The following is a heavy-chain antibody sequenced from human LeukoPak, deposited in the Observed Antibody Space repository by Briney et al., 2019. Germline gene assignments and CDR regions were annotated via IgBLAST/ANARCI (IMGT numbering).Heavy chain of an antibody. CDR3: ARIDYDILTGYDPRGFDP. Sequence: SGPALVKPTQTLTLTCTFSGFSLSTSGMCVSWIRQPPGKALEWLAPIDWDDDKYYSTSLKTRLTISKDTSKNQVVLTMTNMDPVDTATYYCARIDYDILTGYDPRGFDPWGQGTLVTVSS. J-gene: IGHJ5*02. D-gene: IGHD3-9*01. V-gene: IGHV2-70*01. CDR1: GFSLSTSGMC. CDR2: IDWDDDK.